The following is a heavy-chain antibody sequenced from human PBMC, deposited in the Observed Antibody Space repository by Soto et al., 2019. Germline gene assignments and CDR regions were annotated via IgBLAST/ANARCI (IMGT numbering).Heavy chain of an antibody. D-gene: IGHD3-10*01. CDR3: ARVPPSSLSNSGYFDY. Sequence: SETLSLTCAVYGGSFSGYYWSWIRQPPGKGLEWIGEINHSGSTNYNPSLKSRVTISVDTSKNSLYLQMNSLRAEDTAVYYCARVPPSSLSNSGYFDYWGQGTLVTVSS. J-gene: IGHJ4*02. CDR1: GGSFSGYY. V-gene: IGHV4-34*01. CDR2: INHSGST.